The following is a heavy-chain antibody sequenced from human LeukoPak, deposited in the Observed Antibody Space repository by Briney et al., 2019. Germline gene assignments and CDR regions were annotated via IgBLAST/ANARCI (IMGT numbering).Heavy chain of an antibody. CDR1: GGSISSGDYY. J-gene: IGHJ4*02. V-gene: IGHV4-30-4*08. CDR3: ARDAYYYDSSGYSPYFDY. D-gene: IGHD3-22*01. Sequence: SETLSLTCTVSGGSISSGDYYWSWIRQPPGKGLEWIGYIYYSGSTYYNPSLKSRVTISVDTSKNQFSLKLSSVTAADTAVYYCARDAYYYDSSGYSPYFDYWGQGTLVTVSS. CDR2: IYYSGST.